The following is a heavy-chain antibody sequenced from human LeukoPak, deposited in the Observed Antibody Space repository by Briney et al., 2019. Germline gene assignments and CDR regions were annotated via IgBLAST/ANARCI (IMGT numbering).Heavy chain of an antibody. J-gene: IGHJ4*02. CDR1: GFTFSSYS. V-gene: IGHV3-21*01. CDR3: ASSTSSDYCDNGVSFDY. Sequence: GGSLRLSCAASGFTFSSYSMNWVRQAPGKGLEWVSSISSSSRYIYYADSVKGRFTISRDNAKNSLYLQMNSLRAEDTAVYYCASSTSSDYCDNGVSFDYWGQGTPVTVSS. CDR2: ISSSSRYI. D-gene: IGHD3-22*01.